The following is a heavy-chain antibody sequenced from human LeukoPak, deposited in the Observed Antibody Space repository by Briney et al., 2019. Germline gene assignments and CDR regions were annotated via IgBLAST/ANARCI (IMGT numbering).Heavy chain of an antibody. CDR3: ARDGREVVVTAAIDY. CDR2: ISSSSSTI. CDR1: GFTFSSYS. D-gene: IGHD2-21*02. J-gene: IGHJ4*02. Sequence: PGGSLRLSCAASGFTFSSYSMNWVRQAPGKGLEWVSYISSSSSTIYYADSVKGRFTISRDNAKNSLYLQMNSLRAEDTAVYYCARDGREVVVTAAIDYWGQGTLVTVSS. V-gene: IGHV3-48*01.